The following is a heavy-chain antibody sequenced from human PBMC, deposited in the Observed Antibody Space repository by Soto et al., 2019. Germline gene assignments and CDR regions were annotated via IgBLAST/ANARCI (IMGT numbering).Heavy chain of an antibody. CDR1: GYTFTSYD. CDR2: MNPNNGNT. Sequence: QVQLVQSGAEVRKPGASVKVSCKASGYTFTSYDIHWVRQATGQGLEWMGCMNPNNGNTGYAQKFQCRVTMTRNTSISTAYMELSSLRSDDTAAYYCARAFSTSWRDAFDIWGPGTMVTVSS. CDR3: ARAFSTSWRDAFDI. V-gene: IGHV1-8*01. D-gene: IGHD2-2*01. J-gene: IGHJ3*02.